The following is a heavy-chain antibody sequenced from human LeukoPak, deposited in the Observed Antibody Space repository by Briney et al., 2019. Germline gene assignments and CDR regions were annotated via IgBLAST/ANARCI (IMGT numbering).Heavy chain of an antibody. CDR2: IYTSGST. J-gene: IGHJ6*03. CDR3: ARELILSSTSCYTACDYYYYMDV. V-gene: IGHV4-4*07. CDR1: GGSISSYY. Sequence: SETLSLTCTVSGGSISSYYWSWIRQPAGKGLEWIGRIYTSGSTNYNPSLKSRVTMSVDTSKNQFSLKLSSVTAADTAVYYCARELILSSTSCYTACDYYYYMDVWGKGTTVTASS. D-gene: IGHD2-2*02.